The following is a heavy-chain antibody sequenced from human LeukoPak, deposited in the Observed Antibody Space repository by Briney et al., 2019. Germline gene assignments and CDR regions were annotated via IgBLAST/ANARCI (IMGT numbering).Heavy chain of an antibody. CDR1: GGTFSSYA. Sequence: SVKVSCKASGGTFSSYAISWVRQAPGQGLEWMGGIIPIFGTANYAQKFQGRVTITTDESTSTAYMYLGSLTSEDTAVYYCATDSVDITASDALDIWGQGTMVTVSS. CDR3: ATDSVDITASDALDI. V-gene: IGHV1-69*05. D-gene: IGHD5-12*01. CDR2: IIPIFGTA. J-gene: IGHJ3*02.